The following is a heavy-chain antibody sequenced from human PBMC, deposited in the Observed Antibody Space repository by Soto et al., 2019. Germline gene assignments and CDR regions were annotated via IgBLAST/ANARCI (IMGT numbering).Heavy chain of an antibody. J-gene: IGHJ4*02. D-gene: IGHD3-22*01. V-gene: IGHV3-30-3*01. Sequence: GESLKISCAASGFTFSSYAMHWVRQAPGKGLEWVAVISYDGSNKYYADSVKGRFTISRDNSKNTLYLQMNSLRAEDTAVYYCARDQDGSSGYFDYWGQGTLVTVSS. CDR2: ISYDGSNK. CDR3: ARDQDGSSGYFDY. CDR1: GFTFSSYA.